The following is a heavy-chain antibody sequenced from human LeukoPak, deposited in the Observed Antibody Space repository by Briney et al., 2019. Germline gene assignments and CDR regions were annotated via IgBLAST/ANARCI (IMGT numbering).Heavy chain of an antibody. J-gene: IGHJ3*02. V-gene: IGHV3-33*08. D-gene: IGHD3-16*01. CDR1: GFTVSSNY. CDR2: IWYDGSNK. Sequence: GGSLRLSCAASGFTVSSNYMGWVRQAPGKGLEWVAVIWYDGSNKYYADSVKGRFTISRDNSKNTLYLQMNSLRAEDTAVYYCARWGQDDAFDIWGQGTMVTVSS. CDR3: ARWGQDDAFDI.